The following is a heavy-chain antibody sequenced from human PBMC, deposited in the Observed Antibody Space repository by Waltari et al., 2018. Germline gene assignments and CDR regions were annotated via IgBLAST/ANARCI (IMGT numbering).Heavy chain of an antibody. D-gene: IGHD3-3*01. CDR2: TKSNAYYGTV. J-gene: IGHJ4*02. V-gene: IGHV3-49*04. Sequence: EVQLVESGGGLVQQGRSRRLSCTTSGFTLGDYGMSWVRQAPGKGLEWVGFTKSNAYYGTVEYAASVKGRFTISRDDSKSIVYLQMNSLKTEDTAVYYCTRVKGSFWGGYCFDSWGQGTPVTVSS. CDR1: GFTLGDYG. CDR3: TRVKGSFWGGYCFDS.